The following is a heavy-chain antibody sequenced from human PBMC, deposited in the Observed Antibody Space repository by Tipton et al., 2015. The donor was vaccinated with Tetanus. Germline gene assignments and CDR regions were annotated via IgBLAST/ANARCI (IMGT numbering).Heavy chain of an antibody. CDR3: AREGAPRAFDI. CDR2: INHSGTT. J-gene: IGHJ3*02. V-gene: IGHV4-34*01. Sequence: TLSLTCSVSGGSFSGYLWSWVRQPSGKGLEWIGEINHSGTTNYNPSLKSRVTISVDTSKNQFSLKLRSVTAADTAVYYCAREGAPRAFDIWGQGTMVTVSS. CDR1: GGSFSGYL.